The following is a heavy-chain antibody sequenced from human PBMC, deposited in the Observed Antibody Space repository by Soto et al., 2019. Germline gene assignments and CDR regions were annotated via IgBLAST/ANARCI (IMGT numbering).Heavy chain of an antibody. D-gene: IGHD1-26*01. CDR3: ARHEPGSYYQQVEY. CDR2: IYYRGST. V-gene: IGHV4-39*01. Sequence: QLPLQESGPGLVKPSETLSLTCTVSGGSISSSSYYWGWIRQPPGKGLEWIGSIYYRGSTYYNPSLKSRVTISVDTSKNQFSLKLSSVTAADTAVYYCARHEPGSYYQQVEYWGQGTLVTVSS. J-gene: IGHJ4*02. CDR1: GGSISSSSYY.